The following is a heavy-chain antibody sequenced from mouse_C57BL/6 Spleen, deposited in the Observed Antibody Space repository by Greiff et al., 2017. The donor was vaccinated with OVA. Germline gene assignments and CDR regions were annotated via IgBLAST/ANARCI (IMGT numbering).Heavy chain of an antibody. CDR3: AKENWDEYFDV. CDR2: ISSGSSTI. CDR1: GFTFSDYG. D-gene: IGHD4-1*01. J-gene: IGHJ1*03. V-gene: IGHV5-17*01. Sequence: EVKLMESGGGLVKPGGFLKLSRAASGFTFSDYGMHWVRQAPEKGLEWVAYISSGSSTIYYADTVKGRFTISRDNAKNNLFLQMTSLRAEEAAMYYCAKENWDEYFDVGGTGTTVTVTS.